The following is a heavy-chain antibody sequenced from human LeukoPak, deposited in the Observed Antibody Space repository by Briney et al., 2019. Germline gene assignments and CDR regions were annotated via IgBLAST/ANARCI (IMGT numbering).Heavy chain of an antibody. V-gene: IGHV3-53*01. D-gene: IGHD4/OR15-4a*01. Sequence: GGSLRLSCAASGFTVSSNYMSWVRQAPGKGLDWVSVIYSGGSTYYADCEKGRFTISRDNSKNTLYLQMNSLRAEDTAVYYCARGLVETMPEYFQHWGQGTLVTVSS. J-gene: IGHJ1*01. CDR3: ARGLVETMPEYFQH. CDR2: IYSGGST. CDR1: GFTVSSNY.